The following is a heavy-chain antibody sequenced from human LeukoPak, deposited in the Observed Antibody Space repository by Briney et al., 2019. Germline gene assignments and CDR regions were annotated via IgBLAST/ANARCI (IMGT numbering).Heavy chain of an antibody. CDR1: GFTFSSYD. V-gene: IGHV3-30*02. J-gene: IGHJ4*02. Sequence: GGSLRLSCAASGFTFSSYDMHWVRQAPGKGLEWVALIWYDGSNKNYADSVKGRFTISRDNSKNTLYLQMNSLRAEDTAVYYCAKDGPLNTFDYWGQGTLVTVSS. CDR2: IWYDGSNK. CDR3: AKDGPLNTFDY.